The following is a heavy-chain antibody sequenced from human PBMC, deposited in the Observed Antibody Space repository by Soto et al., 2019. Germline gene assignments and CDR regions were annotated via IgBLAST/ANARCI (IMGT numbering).Heavy chain of an antibody. D-gene: IGHD3-3*01. CDR3: AHAKYYDFWSGYLDYYYGMDV. Sequence: QITLKESGPTLVKPTQTLTLTCTFSGFSLSTSGVGVGWIRQPPGKALEWLALIYWDDDKRYSPSLKSRLTLTKDTSKNQVVLTMTNMDPVDTATYYCAHAKYYDFWSGYLDYYYGMDVWGQGTTVTVSS. CDR1: GFSLSTSGVG. J-gene: IGHJ6*02. V-gene: IGHV2-5*02. CDR2: IYWDDDK.